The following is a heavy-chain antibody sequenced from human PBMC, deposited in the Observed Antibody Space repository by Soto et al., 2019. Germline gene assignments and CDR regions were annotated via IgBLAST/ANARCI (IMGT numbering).Heavy chain of an antibody. CDR1: GYSFTSYG. V-gene: IGHV1-18*04. Sequence: QVQLVQSGAEVKKPGASVKVSCRTSGYSFTSYGISWARQAPGQGLEWMGWISVYNGNTNYGQKFQGRVTMSTDTTTNTAYMELRSLRSDDTAVYYCARAYFSAMDYWGQGSLVTVSS. J-gene: IGHJ4*02. CDR3: ARAYFSAMDY. CDR2: ISVYNGNT. D-gene: IGHD1-26*01.